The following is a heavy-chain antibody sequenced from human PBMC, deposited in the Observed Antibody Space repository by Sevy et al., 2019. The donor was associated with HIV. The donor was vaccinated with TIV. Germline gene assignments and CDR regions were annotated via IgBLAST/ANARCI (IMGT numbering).Heavy chain of an antibody. CDR3: ASLLTEDPFDI. CDR1: GITFSSYA. V-gene: IGHV3-23*01. D-gene: IGHD3-10*01. J-gene: IGHJ3*02. Sequence: GGSLRLSCAASGITFSSYAMSWVRQAPGKGLEWVSGISAGGGRTYHEDSVKGRFTMSGEKSKNTLYLQMNSLTAEDTAVYYCASLLTEDPFDIWGQGTMVTVSS. CDR2: ISAGGGRT.